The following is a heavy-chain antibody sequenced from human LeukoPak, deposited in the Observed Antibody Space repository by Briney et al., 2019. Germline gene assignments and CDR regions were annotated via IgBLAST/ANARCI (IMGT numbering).Heavy chain of an antibody. CDR1: GGSISSGGYS. Sequence: SETLSLTCAVSGGSISSGGYSWSWIRQPPGKGLEWIGYIYYSGSTNYNPSLKSRVTISVDTSKNQFSLKLNSVTAADTAVYYCARRFSSGWVSGNSFDIWGQGTMVTVSS. CDR2: IYYSGST. CDR3: ARRFSSGWVSGNSFDI. D-gene: IGHD6-19*01. V-gene: IGHV4-61*08. J-gene: IGHJ3*02.